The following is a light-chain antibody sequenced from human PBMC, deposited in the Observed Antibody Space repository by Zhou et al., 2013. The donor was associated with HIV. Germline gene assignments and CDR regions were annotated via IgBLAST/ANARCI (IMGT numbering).Light chain of an antibody. J-gene: IGKJ1*01. CDR1: QDINKF. V-gene: IGKV1-33*01. Sequence: DIQMTQSPSSLSASVGDRVTITCQASQDINKFLNWYQQTPGKAPKLLIYDASNLETGVPSRFSGSGSGTDFTLTIRDLQPEDFATYYCQQTNTSPPGTFGQGTRVEI. CDR2: DAS. CDR3: QQTNTSPPGT.